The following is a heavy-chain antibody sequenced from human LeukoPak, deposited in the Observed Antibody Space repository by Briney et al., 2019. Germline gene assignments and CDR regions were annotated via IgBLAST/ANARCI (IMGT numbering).Heavy chain of an antibody. D-gene: IGHD2-2*01. CDR3: AKGYCSSTSCYRSFDY. V-gene: IGHV3-23*01. CDR1: GFTFSSYA. J-gene: IGHJ4*02. CDR2: ISGSGGST. Sequence: EPGGSLRLSCAASGFTFSSYAMSWVRQAPGKGLEWVSAISGSGGSTYYADSVKGRFTISRDNSKNTLYLQMDSLRAEDTAVYYCAKGYCSSTSCYRSFDYWAREPWSPSPQ.